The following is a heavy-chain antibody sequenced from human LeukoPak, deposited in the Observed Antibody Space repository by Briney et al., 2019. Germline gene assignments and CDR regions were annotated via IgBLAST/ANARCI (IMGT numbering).Heavy chain of an antibody. Sequence: SETLSLTCAVYGGSFSGYYWSWIRQPPGKGLEWIGEINHSGSTNYNPSLKSRVTISVDTSKNQFSLKLSSVTAADTAVYYCARLGEGHILRYRRVPYDYWGQGTLVTVSS. V-gene: IGHV4-34*01. CDR3: ARLGEGHILRYRRVPYDY. J-gene: IGHJ4*02. D-gene: IGHD4-17*01. CDR1: GGSFSGYY. CDR2: INHSGST.